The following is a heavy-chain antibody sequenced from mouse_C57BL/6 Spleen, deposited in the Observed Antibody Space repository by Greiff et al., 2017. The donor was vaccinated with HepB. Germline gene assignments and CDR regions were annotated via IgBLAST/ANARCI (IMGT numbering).Heavy chain of an antibody. J-gene: IGHJ2*01. CDR1: GFNIKDYY. CDR3: TTGTLTYVSSYHYFDY. Sequence: VQLQQSGAELVRPGASVKLSCTASGFNIKDYYMHWVKQRPEQGLEWIGRLDPEDGDTEYAPKFQGKATMTADTPSNTAYLQLSSLTSEDTAVYYCTTGTLTYVSSYHYFDYWGQGTTLTVSS. V-gene: IGHV14-1*01. CDR2: LDPEDGDT. D-gene: IGHD1-1*01.